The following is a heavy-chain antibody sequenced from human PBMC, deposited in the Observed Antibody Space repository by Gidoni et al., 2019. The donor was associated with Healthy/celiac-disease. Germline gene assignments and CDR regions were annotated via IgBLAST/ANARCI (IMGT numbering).Heavy chain of an antibody. J-gene: IGHJ4*02. D-gene: IGHD5-18*01. V-gene: IGHV1-69*01. CDR2: IIPIFGTA. CDR1: GGTFSSYA. Sequence: QVQLVQSGAEVTKPGSSVKVSCKASGGTFSSYAISWVRQAPGQGLEWMGGIIPIFGTANYAQKFQGRVTITADESTSTAYMELSSLRSEDTAVYYCARGLPTYSYGSPHLDYWGQGTLVTVSS. CDR3: ARGLPTYSYGSPHLDY.